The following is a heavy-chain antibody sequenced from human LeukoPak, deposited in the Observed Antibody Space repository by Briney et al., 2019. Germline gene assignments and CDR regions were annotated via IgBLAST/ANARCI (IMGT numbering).Heavy chain of an antibody. J-gene: IGHJ6*02. CDR3: ARDQRWLQLRSYYYYGMDV. D-gene: IGHD5-24*01. Sequence: GGSLRLSCAASGFTFSSYDMHWVRQATGKGLEWVSAIGTAGDTYYADSVKGRFTISRDNSKNTLYLQMNSLRAEDTAVYYCARDQRWLQLRSYYYYGMDVWGQGTTVTVSS. CDR2: IGTAGDT. CDR1: GFTFSSYD. V-gene: IGHV3-13*01.